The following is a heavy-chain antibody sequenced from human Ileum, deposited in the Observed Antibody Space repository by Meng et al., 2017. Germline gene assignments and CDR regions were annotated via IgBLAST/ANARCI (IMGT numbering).Heavy chain of an antibody. J-gene: IGHJ2*01. V-gene: IGHV3-23*04. CDR2: IIGSGGST. Sequence: ELQLGSCGGALVQLGGFVSPSWLASGFTFSSDSSSWFRQTPGKGLEWVSAIIGSGGSTYYADSVKGRFTISRDNSKNTLYLQINSLRDEDTAVYYCAKHGSSTMIGRYLDLWGRGTLVTVSS. CDR1: GFTFSSDS. CDR3: AKHGSSTMIGRYLDL. D-gene: IGHD3-22*01.